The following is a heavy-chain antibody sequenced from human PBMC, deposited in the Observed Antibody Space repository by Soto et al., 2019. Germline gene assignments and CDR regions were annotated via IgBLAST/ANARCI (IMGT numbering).Heavy chain of an antibody. CDR1: GVTFSRYA. J-gene: IGHJ4*02. D-gene: IGHD3-10*01. Sequence: GGSRRLSCSASGVTFSRYAMHWGRQAPGKGLEYVSAISSNGGSTYYADSVKGRFTISRDNSKNTLYLQMSSLRAEDTAVYYCVKAYYGSGSLKTFDYWGQGT. CDR3: VKAYYGSGSLKTFDY. CDR2: ISSNGGST. V-gene: IGHV3-64D*06.